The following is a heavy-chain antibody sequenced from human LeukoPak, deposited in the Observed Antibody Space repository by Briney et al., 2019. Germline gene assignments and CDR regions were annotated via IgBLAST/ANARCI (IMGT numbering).Heavy chain of an antibody. CDR2: ISAYNGNT. Sequence: ASVKVSCKASGYTFTSYGISWVRQAPGQGLEWMGWISAYNGNTNYAQKLQGRVTMTTDTSTSTAYMELRSLRSDDTAVYYCARDPGAYYGSSGYYHPFDYWGQGTLVTVSS. CDR3: ARDPGAYYGSSGYYHPFDY. J-gene: IGHJ4*02. D-gene: IGHD3-22*01. CDR1: GYTFTSYG. V-gene: IGHV1-18*01.